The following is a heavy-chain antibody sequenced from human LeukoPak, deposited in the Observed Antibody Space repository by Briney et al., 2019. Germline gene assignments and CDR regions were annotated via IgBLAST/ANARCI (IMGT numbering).Heavy chain of an antibody. CDR1: GGSISSSNW. Sequence: SETLSLTCAVSGGSISSSNWWSWVRQPPGKGLEWIGEIYHSGSTNYNPSLKSRVTISVDKSKNQFSLKLSSVTAADTAVYYCAGRILGGYDVAAYYYYGMDVWGKGTTVTVSS. CDR2: IYHSGST. D-gene: IGHD5-12*01. J-gene: IGHJ6*04. CDR3: AGRILGGYDVAAYYYYGMDV. V-gene: IGHV4-4*02.